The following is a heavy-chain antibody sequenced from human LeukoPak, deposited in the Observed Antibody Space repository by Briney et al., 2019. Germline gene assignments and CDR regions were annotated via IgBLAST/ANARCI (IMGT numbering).Heavy chain of an antibody. CDR1: GFTFDSYG. V-gene: IGHV4-38-2*01. D-gene: IGHD1-14*01. J-gene: IGHJ5*02. CDR3: ARQVGRNHLEGGFDP. CDR2: IYHTGSA. Sequence: PGGSLRLSCAVSGFTFDSYGMHWVRQAPGKGLEWVGSIYHTGSAYYNSSLQSRLTMSVDTSKNQFSLKLSSVTAADTAVYYCARQVGRNHLEGGFDPWGQGILVTVSS.